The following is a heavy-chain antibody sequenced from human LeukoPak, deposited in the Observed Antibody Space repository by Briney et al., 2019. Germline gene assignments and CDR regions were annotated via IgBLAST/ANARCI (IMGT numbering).Heavy chain of an antibody. Sequence: GGSLRLSCAASGFTFSSYSMSWVRQAPGKGLEWVSSISSSSSHTYHADSVKGRFTISRDNAKRALYLQMNSLRAEDTAVYYCARAGYDILTGYSAAYMDVWGKGTMVTVSS. CDR2: ISSSSSHT. J-gene: IGHJ6*03. CDR3: ARAGYDILTGYSAAYMDV. V-gene: IGHV3-21*01. D-gene: IGHD3-9*01. CDR1: GFTFSSYS.